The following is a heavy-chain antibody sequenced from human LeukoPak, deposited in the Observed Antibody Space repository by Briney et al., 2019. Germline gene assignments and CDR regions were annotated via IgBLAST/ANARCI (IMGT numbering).Heavy chain of an antibody. CDR3: ARALLVGTTSEYYFDS. CDR2: ITSNSVYI. D-gene: IGHD1-26*01. V-gene: IGHV3-21*01. J-gene: IGHJ4*02. Sequence: GGSLRHSCAASGFTFNSYSMNWVRQAPGKGLEWVSSITSNSVYIYYADSVKGRFTISRDNAKNSLYLQMNSLRAEDTAVYYCARALLVGTTSEYYFDSWGQGTLVTVSS. CDR1: GFTFNSYS.